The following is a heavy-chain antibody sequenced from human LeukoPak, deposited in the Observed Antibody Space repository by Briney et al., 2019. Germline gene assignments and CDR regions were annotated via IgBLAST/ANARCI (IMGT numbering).Heavy chain of an antibody. J-gene: IGHJ4*02. D-gene: IGHD6-19*01. CDR2: ISGSGGST. Sequence: GGSLRLSCAASGFTFSSYAMSWVRQAPGKGLEWVSAISGSGGSTYYADSVKGRFIISRDNSKNTLYLQMNSQRAEDTAVYYCAKEGVAVEVFDYWGQGTLVTVSS. CDR3: AKEGVAVEVFDY. CDR1: GFTFSSYA. V-gene: IGHV3-23*01.